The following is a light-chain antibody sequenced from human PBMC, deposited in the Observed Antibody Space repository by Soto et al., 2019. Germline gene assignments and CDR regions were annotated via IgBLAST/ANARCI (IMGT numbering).Light chain of an antibody. Sequence: DIVMTQSPDSLAVSLGERATINCKSSQSVLDSSRNKNFLAWYQQKPGQHPKLLIYWASIRESGVPDRFSGSGSGTDFTLNISSLQAEDVAVYYCQQHRSTPLTFGGGTKMMIK. J-gene: IGKJ4*01. CDR2: WAS. V-gene: IGKV4-1*01. CDR3: QQHRSTPLT. CDR1: QSVLDSSRNKNF.